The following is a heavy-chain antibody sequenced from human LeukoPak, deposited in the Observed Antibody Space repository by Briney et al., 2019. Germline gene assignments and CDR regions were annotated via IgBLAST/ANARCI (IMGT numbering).Heavy chain of an antibody. CDR1: GGSISSYY. Sequence: PSETLSLTCTVSGGSISSYYWSWIRQPPGKGLEWIGYIYYSGSTNYNPSLKSRVTISVDTSKNQFSLKLSSVTAADTAVYYCARGRWYYYDSSGYYYYYYYMDVWGKGTTVTISS. V-gene: IGHV4-59*01. J-gene: IGHJ6*03. CDR2: IYYSGST. CDR3: ARGRWYYYDSSGYYYYYYYMDV. D-gene: IGHD3-22*01.